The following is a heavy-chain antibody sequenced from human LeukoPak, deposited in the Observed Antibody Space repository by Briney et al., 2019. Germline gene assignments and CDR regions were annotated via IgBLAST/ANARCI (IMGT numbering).Heavy chain of an antibody. D-gene: IGHD3-22*01. J-gene: IGHJ4*02. CDR3: ARAHRDYYDSSSYSDFDY. V-gene: IGHV1-69*05. CDR2: IIPIFGTA. CDR1: GGTFSSYA. Sequence: SVKVSCKASGGTFSSYAISWVRQAPGQGLEWMGRIIPIFGTANYAQKFQGRVTITTDESTSTAYMELSSLRSEDTAVYYCARAHRDYYDSSSYSDFDYWGQGTLVTVSS.